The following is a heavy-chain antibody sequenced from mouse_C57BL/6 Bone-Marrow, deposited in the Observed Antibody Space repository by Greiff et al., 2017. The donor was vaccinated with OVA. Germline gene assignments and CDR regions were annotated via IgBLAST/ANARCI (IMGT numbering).Heavy chain of an antibody. J-gene: IGHJ1*03. V-gene: IGHV1-54*01. CDR3: ARERDRWLRHSYWYFDV. Sequence: VQLQQSGAELVRPGTSVKVSCKASGYAFTNYLIEWVKQRPGQGLEWIGVINPGSGGTNSNEKFKGKATLTADKSSSTAYMQLSSLTSEDSAVYFCARERDRWLRHSYWYFDVWGTGTTVTVSS. CDR1: GYAFTNYL. CDR2: INPGSGGT. D-gene: IGHD2-2*01.